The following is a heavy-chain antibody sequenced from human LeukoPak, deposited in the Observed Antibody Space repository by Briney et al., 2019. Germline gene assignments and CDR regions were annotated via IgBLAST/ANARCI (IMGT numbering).Heavy chain of an antibody. D-gene: IGHD5-18*01. J-gene: IGHJ4*02. CDR1: GFTFSSYW. Sequence: GGTLRLSCAASGFTFSSYWMSWVRQAPGKGLEWVANIKKDGSEKYSVDSVKGRFTISRDNAKTSLYLQMNSLRAEDTAVYYCARHLSGITGYTYGRGIDYWGQGTLVTVSS. V-gene: IGHV3-7*01. CDR2: IKKDGSEK. CDR3: ARHLSGITGYTYGRGIDY.